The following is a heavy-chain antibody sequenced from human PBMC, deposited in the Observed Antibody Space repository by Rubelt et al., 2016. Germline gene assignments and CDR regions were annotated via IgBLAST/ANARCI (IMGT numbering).Heavy chain of an antibody. Sequence: QLQLQESGPGLVKPSETLSLTCTVSGGSISSSSYYWGWIRQPPGKGLEWIGSIYYSGSTYYNPSLKVRVTLSVDPSKNQFSLKLSTVTAADTAVYYCAGDLPYGGAKANWGRGTLVTVSS. J-gene: IGHJ4*02. V-gene: IGHV4-39*07. D-gene: IGHD1-26*01. CDR2: IYYSGST. CDR1: GGSISSSSYY. CDR3: AGDLPYGGAKAN.